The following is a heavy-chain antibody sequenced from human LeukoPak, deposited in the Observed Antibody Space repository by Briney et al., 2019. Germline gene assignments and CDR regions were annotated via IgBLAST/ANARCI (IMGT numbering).Heavy chain of an antibody. CDR3: ARSPSGYSGYDPVYY. CDR1: GYTFTSYG. Sequence: SVKVSCKASGYTFTSYGISWVRQAPGQGLEWMGGIIPMFGTANYAQKFQGRVTITADESTSTAYMELSSLRSEDTAVYYCARSPSGYSGYDPVYYWGQGTLVTVSS. CDR2: IIPMFGTA. J-gene: IGHJ4*02. V-gene: IGHV1-69*13. D-gene: IGHD5-12*01.